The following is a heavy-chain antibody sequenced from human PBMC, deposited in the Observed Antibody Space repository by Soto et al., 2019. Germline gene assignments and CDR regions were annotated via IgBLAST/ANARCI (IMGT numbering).Heavy chain of an antibody. CDR3: ARVRVTIFGVVIINIFDY. J-gene: IGHJ4*02. V-gene: IGHV1-18*04. CDR1: GYTFTSYG. D-gene: IGHD3-3*01. Sequence: QVQLVQSGAEVKKPGASVKVSCKASGYTFTSYGISWVRQAPGQGLEWMGWISAYNGNTNYAQKLQGRVTMTTDTSTSTADMELRSLRSDDTAVYYCARVRVTIFGVVIINIFDYWGQGTLVTVSS. CDR2: ISAYNGNT.